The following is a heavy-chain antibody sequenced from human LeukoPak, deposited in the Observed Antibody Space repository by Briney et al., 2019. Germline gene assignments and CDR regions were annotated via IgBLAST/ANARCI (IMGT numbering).Heavy chain of an antibody. CDR3: ARHYYDSSGYYIPSFDY. V-gene: IGHV4-39*01. CDR2: IYYSGGT. CDR1: GGSISSSSYY. D-gene: IGHD3-22*01. Sequence: PSETLSLTCTVSGGSISSSSYYWGWIRQPPGKGLEWIGTIYYSGGTYYNPSLRSRVTISVDTSKDQFSLKLSSVTAADTAVYYCARHYYDSSGYYIPSFDYWGQGTLVTVSS. J-gene: IGHJ4*02.